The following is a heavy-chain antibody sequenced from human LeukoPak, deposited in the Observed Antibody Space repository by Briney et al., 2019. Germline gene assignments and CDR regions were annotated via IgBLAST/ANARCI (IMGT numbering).Heavy chain of an antibody. V-gene: IGHV3-33*06. Sequence: PGGSLRLSCAASGFTFSSYGMHGVRQAPGKGLEWVAVIWYDGTNKYYADSVKGRFTISRDNSKNTLFLQMNSLRAEDTAVYYCAKVPWIDYYYGMDVWGQGTTVTVAS. D-gene: IGHD2-2*03. CDR1: GFTFSSYG. J-gene: IGHJ6*02. CDR2: IWYDGTNK. CDR3: AKVPWIDYYYGMDV.